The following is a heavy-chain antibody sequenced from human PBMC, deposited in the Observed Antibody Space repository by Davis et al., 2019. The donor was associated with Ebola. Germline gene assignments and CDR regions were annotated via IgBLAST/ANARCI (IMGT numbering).Heavy chain of an antibody. V-gene: IGHV4-61*08. CDR1: GGSISSGDYY. CDR2: IYYSGNT. J-gene: IGHJ4*02. Sequence: SETLSLTCTVSGGSISSGDYYWSWIRQPPGKGLEWIGYIYYSGNTHYSPSLRSRVTISVDRSKNQFSLDLDSVTAADTAVYYCARVVFWNGYADYWGQGNMVTVSS. CDR3: ARVVFWNGYADY. D-gene: IGHD3-3*01.